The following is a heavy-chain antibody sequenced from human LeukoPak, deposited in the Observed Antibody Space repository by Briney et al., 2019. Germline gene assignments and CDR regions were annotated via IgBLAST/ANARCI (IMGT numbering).Heavy chain of an antibody. V-gene: IGHV1-18*01. CDR1: GYTFTNYG. Sequence: GASVKVSRKASGYTFTNYGISWVRQAPGQGLEWRGWISAYNGNRNYAQKLQGRVTMTRDTSTSTVYMELRSLRSDDTAVYYCARARVAVAEFDYWGQGTLDTVSS. CDR3: ARARVAVAEFDY. CDR2: ISAYNGNR. J-gene: IGHJ4*02. D-gene: IGHD6-19*01.